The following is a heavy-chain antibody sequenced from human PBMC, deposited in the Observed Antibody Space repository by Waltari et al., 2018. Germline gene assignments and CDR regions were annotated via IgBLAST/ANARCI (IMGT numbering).Heavy chain of an antibody. CDR1: GFTFSHAW. Sequence: VQLVESGGGLVKPGGSLRLSCAASGFTFSHAWMSWVRQAPGNGMEWVGGIKSKTDGGTTDYAAPVKGRFTIARDDSKNTLYLQMNSLKTEDTAVYYCTTVGVTTSNAFDIWGQGTMVTVSS. CDR2: IKSKTDGGTT. D-gene: IGHD4-17*01. CDR3: TTVGVTTSNAFDI. V-gene: IGHV3-15*01. J-gene: IGHJ3*02.